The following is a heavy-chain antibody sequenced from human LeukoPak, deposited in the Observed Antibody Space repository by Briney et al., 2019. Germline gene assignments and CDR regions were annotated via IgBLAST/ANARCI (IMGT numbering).Heavy chain of an antibody. CDR1: GFTFSSYS. CDR2: ISSSSSYI. V-gene: IGHV3-21*01. CDR3: ARDWQWLVQGDFDYYYGMDV. Sequence: PGGSLRLSCAASGFTFSSYSMNWVRQAPGKGLEWVSSISSSSSYIYYADSVKGRFTISRDNAKNSLYLQMNSLRAEDTAVYYCARDWQWLVQGDFDYYYGMDVWGQGTTVTVSS. J-gene: IGHJ6*02. D-gene: IGHD6-19*01.